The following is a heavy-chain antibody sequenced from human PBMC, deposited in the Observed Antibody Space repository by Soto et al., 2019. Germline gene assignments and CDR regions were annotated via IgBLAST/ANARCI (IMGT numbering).Heavy chain of an antibody. CDR3: AREPRGDIVATHFDY. CDR1: GFTFSSYA. CDR2: ISYDGSNK. V-gene: IGHV3-30-3*01. J-gene: IGHJ4*02. D-gene: IGHD5-12*01. Sequence: GGSLRLSCAASGFTFSSYAMHWVRQAPGKGLEWVAVISYDGSNKYYADSVKGRFTISRDNSKNTLYLQMNSLRAEDTAVYYCAREPRGDIVATHFDYWGQGTLVTVSS.